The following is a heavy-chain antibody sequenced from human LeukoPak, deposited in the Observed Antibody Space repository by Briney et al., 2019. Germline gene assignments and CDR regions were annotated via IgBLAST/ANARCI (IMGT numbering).Heavy chain of an antibody. CDR3: ARERGWFDYYYYMDV. Sequence: SQTLSLTCTVSGGSISSGSYYWSWIRQPAGKGLEWIGRIYTSGSTNYNPSLKSRVTISVDTSKNQFSLKLSSVTAADTAVYYCARERGWFDYYYYMDVWGKGTTVTVSS. V-gene: IGHV4-61*02. CDR1: GGSISSGSYY. CDR2: IYTSGST. J-gene: IGHJ6*03. D-gene: IGHD6-19*01.